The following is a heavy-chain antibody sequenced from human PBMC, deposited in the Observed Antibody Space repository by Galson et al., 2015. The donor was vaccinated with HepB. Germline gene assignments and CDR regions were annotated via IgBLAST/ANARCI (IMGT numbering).Heavy chain of an antibody. V-gene: IGHV1-69*02. Sequence: SVKVSCKASGGTFSSYTISWVRQAPGQGLEWMGRIIPILGIANYAQKFQGRVTITADKSTSTAYMELSSLRSGDTAVYYCATGYHSSGWTDFDYWGQGTLVTVSS. J-gene: IGHJ4*02. D-gene: IGHD6-19*01. CDR2: IIPILGIA. CDR1: GGTFSSYT. CDR3: ATGYHSSGWTDFDY.